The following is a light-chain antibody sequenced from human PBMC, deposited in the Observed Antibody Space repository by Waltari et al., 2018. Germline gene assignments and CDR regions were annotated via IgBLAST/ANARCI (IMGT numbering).Light chain of an antibody. CDR1: QSVSSF. J-gene: IGKJ2*01. CDR3: QQRSNWPYT. V-gene: IGKV3-11*01. CDR2: DSS. Sequence: EIVLTQSPATLSLSPGERATLSCRASQSVSSFLSWYQQKPGQAPRLLIYDSSNRATAFPARFSGSGSGTDFTLTISSLGPEDFAVYFCQQRSNWPYTFGQGTKLEIK.